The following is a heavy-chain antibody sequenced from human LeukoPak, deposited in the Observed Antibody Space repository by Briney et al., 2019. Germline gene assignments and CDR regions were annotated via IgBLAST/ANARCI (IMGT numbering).Heavy chain of an antibody. D-gene: IGHD6-6*01. CDR2: ISGSGGST. CDR3: ARVGSSSSAIYYYYMDV. Sequence: GGSPRLSCAASGFTFSSYAMSWVRQAPGKGLEWVSAISGSGGSTYYADSVKGRFTISRDNSKNSLYLQMNSLRTEDTAVYYCARVGSSSSAIYYYYMDVWGKGTTVTVSS. CDR1: GFTFSSYA. J-gene: IGHJ6*03. V-gene: IGHV3-23*01.